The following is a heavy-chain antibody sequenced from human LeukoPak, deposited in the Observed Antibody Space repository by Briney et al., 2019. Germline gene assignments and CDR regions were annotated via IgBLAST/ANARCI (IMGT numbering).Heavy chain of an antibody. CDR1: GFTFSSYA. Sequence: PGGSLRLSCAASGFTFSSYAMHWVRQAPGKGLEWEAVISYDGSNKYYADSVKGRFTISRDNSKNTLYLQMNSLRAEDTAVYYCARDVAGYGMDVWGQGTTVTVSS. CDR2: ISYDGSNK. J-gene: IGHJ6*02. D-gene: IGHD3-10*01. CDR3: ARDVAGYGMDV. V-gene: IGHV3-30-3*01.